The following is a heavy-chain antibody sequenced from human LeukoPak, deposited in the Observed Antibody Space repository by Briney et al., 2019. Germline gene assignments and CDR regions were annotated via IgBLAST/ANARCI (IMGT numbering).Heavy chain of an antibody. D-gene: IGHD1/OR15-1a*01. J-gene: IGHJ3*02. CDR2: ISSTGRST. CDR3: ARGVTTAHDAFDR. V-gene: IGHV3-48*03. CDR1: GFSFSNYE. Sequence: GGSLRLSCAASGFSFSNYEMNWDRQAPGKGLEWVSYISSTGRSTYYPDSVKGRFTISRDNAENSLYLEMNSLRAEDTAFYYCARGVTTAHDAFDRWGQGTMVTVSS.